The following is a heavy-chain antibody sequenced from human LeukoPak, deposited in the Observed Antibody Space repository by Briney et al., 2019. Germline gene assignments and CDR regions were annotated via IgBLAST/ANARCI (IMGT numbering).Heavy chain of an antibody. CDR2: ISAGGSTR. J-gene: IGHJ4*02. V-gene: IGHV3-23*01. CDR1: GFTFSNYA. D-gene: IGHD2-8*01. CDR3: AKDRDGGSNTKAKGFDH. Sequence: GGSLRLSCAASGFTFSNYAMSWVRQAPGKGLEWVSSISAGGSTRYYADSVKGRFTISRDNSKNTLYLQMNSLRAEDTAVYYCAKDRDGGSNTKAKGFDHSGQGTLVIVSS.